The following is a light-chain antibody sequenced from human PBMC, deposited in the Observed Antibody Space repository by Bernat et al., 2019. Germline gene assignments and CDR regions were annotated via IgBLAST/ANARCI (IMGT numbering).Light chain of an antibody. J-gene: IGKJ1*01. CDR1: PSATSSY. Sequence: EVVLTQSPGTLSLSPGERATLSCRASPSATSSYFAWYQQKPGRAPRLLIYAASSRATGVPDRFSASGSGTDFTLTIMRLEPEDFAVYYCQQYGDSPTFGQGTRVEIK. CDR3: QQYGDSPT. V-gene: IGKV3-20*01. CDR2: AAS.